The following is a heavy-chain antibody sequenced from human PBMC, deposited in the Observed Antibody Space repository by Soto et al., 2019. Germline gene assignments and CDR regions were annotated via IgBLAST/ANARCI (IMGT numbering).Heavy chain of an antibody. V-gene: IGHV3-30*18. CDR2: ISSEGSNK. CDR1: GFTFRSYG. CDR3: AKDDYGDS. J-gene: IGHJ4*02. Sequence: QVQLVESGGGVAQPGRSLRLSSAASGFTFRSYGMHWVRQAPGKGLEWVAVISSEGSNKFYADSVKGRFTISRDNSKNTLYLQMNSLRAEDTAVYYCAKDDYGDSWGQGTLVTVSS.